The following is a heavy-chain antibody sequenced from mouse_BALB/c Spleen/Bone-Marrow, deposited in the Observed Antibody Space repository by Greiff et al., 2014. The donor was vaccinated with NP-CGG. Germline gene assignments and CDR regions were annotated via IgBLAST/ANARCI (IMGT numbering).Heavy chain of an antibody. V-gene: IGHV5-12-2*01. Sequence: VQLKDSGGGLVQPGGSLKLSCAASAFTFSGYTMSWVRQTPEKRLEWVAFITNGGGNTYYPDTVKGRFTISRDNAKNTLYLQMSSLKSEDTAIYYCTTLTGTSYWGQGTLVTVSA. CDR1: AFTFSGYT. CDR3: TTLTGTSY. J-gene: IGHJ3*01. CDR2: ITNGGGNT. D-gene: IGHD4-1*01.